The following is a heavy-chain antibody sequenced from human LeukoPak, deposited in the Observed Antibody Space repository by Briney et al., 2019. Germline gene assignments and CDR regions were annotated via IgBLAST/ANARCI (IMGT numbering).Heavy chain of an antibody. J-gene: IGHJ6*02. Sequence: GRSLRLSCAASGFTFSSYAMHWVRQAPGKGLEWVSVIYSGGSTYYADSVKGRFTISRDNSKNTLYLQMNSLRAEDTAVYYCARDRGYPPRSGYYYYYGMDVWGQGTTVTVSS. CDR2: IYSGGST. D-gene: IGHD1-1*01. CDR3: ARDRGYPPRSGYYYYYGMDV. V-gene: IGHV3-66*01. CDR1: GFTFSSYA.